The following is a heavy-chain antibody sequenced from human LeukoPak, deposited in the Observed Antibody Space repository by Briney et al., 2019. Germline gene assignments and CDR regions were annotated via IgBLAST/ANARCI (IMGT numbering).Heavy chain of an antibody. V-gene: IGHV4-59*08. CDR1: GGSISCYY. Sequence: SETLSLTCTVSGGSISCYYWSWIRQPPGKGLGWIGYIYYSGSTKYNPSLKSRVTISVDTSKNQFSLKLSSVTAADTAVYYCGSGSYYFDYWGQGTLVTVSS. D-gene: IGHD3-10*01. J-gene: IGHJ4*02. CDR3: GSGSYYFDY. CDR2: IYYSGST.